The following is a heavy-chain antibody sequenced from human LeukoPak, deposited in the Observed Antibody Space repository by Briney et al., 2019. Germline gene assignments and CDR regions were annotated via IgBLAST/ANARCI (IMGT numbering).Heavy chain of an antibody. J-gene: IGHJ4*02. D-gene: IGHD6-13*01. Sequence: GGSLSLSCAASGFTFSNYWMSWVRQAPGKGLEWVAHINEDGSEKYYVDSVKGRFTISRDNARKSLYLQMNSLRAEDTAVYYCASGRQLGYWGQGTLVTVSS. CDR2: INEDGSEK. V-gene: IGHV3-7*01. CDR3: ASGRQLGY. CDR1: GFTFSNYW.